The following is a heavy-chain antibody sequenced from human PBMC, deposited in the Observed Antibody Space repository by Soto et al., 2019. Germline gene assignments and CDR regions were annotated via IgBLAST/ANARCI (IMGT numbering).Heavy chain of an antibody. Sequence: QVQLQESGQGLVKPSQTLSLTCTVSGGSISSGGYYWSWIRQHPGKGLEWIGYIYSSGSTFYNPSLKSRVTISVDTSKNQFSLNLNSVTAADTAVYYCARVLWSTVSPTRDSWFAPWGQGALVTVSS. V-gene: IGHV4-31*03. D-gene: IGHD4-17*01. CDR1: GGSISSGGYY. J-gene: IGHJ5*02. CDR2: IYSSGST. CDR3: ARVLWSTVSPTRDSWFAP.